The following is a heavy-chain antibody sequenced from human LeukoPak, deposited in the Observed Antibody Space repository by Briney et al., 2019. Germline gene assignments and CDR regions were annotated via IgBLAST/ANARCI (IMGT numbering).Heavy chain of an antibody. V-gene: IGHV4-4*07. Sequence: KPSETLSLTCTVSGGSISSYYWSWIRQPAGKGLEWIGRIYTSGSTNYNPSLKSRVTMSVDTSKNQFSLKLSSVTAADTAVYYCARGADYYGSGSYYKWGRSYYYGMDVWGQGTTVTVSS. J-gene: IGHJ6*02. CDR1: GGSISSYY. CDR3: ARGADYYGSGSYYKWGRSYYYGMDV. D-gene: IGHD3-10*01. CDR2: IYTSGST.